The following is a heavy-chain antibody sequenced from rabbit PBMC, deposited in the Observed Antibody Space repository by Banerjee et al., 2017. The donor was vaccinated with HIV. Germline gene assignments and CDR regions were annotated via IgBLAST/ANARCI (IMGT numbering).Heavy chain of an antibody. CDR2: IHVGSSGSA. CDR1: GFSFSSGYW. J-gene: IGHJ4*01. V-gene: IGHV1S45*01. D-gene: IGHD4-1*01. Sequence: QEQLEESGGDLVKPEGSLTLTCTASGFSFSSGYWMCWVRQAPGKGLELIACIHVGSSGSAYYASWAKGRFTISKAPSATVALQMSSLAAADTAPYFCARDLAGVIGWNFNLWGQGTLVTVS. CDR3: ARDLAGVIGWNFNL.